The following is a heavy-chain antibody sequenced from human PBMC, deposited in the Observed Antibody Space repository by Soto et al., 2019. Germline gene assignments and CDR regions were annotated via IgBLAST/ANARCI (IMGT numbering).Heavy chain of an antibody. CDR2: INPSSGGT. V-gene: IGHV1-2*02. J-gene: IGHJ5*02. Sequence: VQLVQSGAEVRKPGASVKVSCKASGYTFSDYYVHWVREAPGQGLEWMGWINPSSGGTFYTQRFQGRVTMTRDTSISTVYMELSRLTSDDTAVYYCAREMGVIGAPGYTWFDPWGQGALVTVSS. D-gene: IGHD1-26*01. CDR3: AREMGVIGAPGYTWFDP. CDR1: GYTFSDYY.